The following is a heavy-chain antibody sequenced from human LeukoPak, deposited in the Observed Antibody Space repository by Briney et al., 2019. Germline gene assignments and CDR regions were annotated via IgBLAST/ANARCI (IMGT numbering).Heavy chain of an antibody. CDR3: ARDXFSRAALLXYFDL. CDR1: GFTFSSYS. V-gene: IGHV3-21*01. Sequence: GSLRLSCAASGFTFSSYSINWVRQAPGKGLEWVSCVSSTSSFIYYADSVKGRFTISRDNAKNSLYLQMNSLRAEDTAVYYCARDXFSRAALLXYFDLWGRGTLVTVSS. CDR2: VSSTSSFI. J-gene: IGHJ2*01. D-gene: IGHD2-15*01.